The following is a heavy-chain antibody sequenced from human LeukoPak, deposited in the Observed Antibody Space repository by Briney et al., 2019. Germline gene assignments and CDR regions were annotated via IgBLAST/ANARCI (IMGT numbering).Heavy chain of an antibody. D-gene: IGHD6-19*01. CDR1: GFTFSSYA. CDR2: ISGSGGST. Sequence: GGSLRLSCAASGFTFSSYAMSWVRQAPGKGLEWVSAISGSGGSTYYADSVKGRFTISRDNSKNTLYLQMNSLRAEDTAVYYCAKDLRGFRGWYGGLGFDYWGQGTLVTVSS. CDR3: AKDLRGFRGWYGGLGFDY. V-gene: IGHV3-23*01. J-gene: IGHJ4*02.